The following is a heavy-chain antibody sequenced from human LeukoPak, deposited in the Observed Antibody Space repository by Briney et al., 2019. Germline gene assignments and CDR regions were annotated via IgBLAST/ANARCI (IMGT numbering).Heavy chain of an antibody. CDR3: ARRSRDGNNNPFDH. D-gene: IGHD5-24*01. Sequence: QPGGSLRLSCAASGFTFSNHWMHWVRQAPGKGPVWVSRITEDGGDTTYADSVKGRFTISRDNARNTLYLQMNSLRAEDTAVYYCARRSRDGNNNPFDHWGQGTPVTVSS. J-gene: IGHJ4*02. CDR1: GFTFSNHW. CDR2: ITEDGGDT. V-gene: IGHV3-74*01.